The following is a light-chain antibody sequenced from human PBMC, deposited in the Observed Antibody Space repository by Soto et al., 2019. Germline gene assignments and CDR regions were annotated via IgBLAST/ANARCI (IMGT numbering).Light chain of an antibody. CDR1: QSVLYSSNNKNY. J-gene: IGKJ1*01. CDR3: QQYYSTPT. Sequence: DIVMTQSPDSLAVSLGERATINCKSSQSVLYSSNNKNYLAWYQQKPGQPPKLLIYCASTRESGVPDRFSGSGSGKDFTLTISSLQAEDVAVYYCQQYYSTPTFGQGTKVEIK. V-gene: IGKV4-1*01. CDR2: CAS.